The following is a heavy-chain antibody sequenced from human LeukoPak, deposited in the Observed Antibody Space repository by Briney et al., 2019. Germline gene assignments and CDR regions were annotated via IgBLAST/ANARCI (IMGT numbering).Heavy chain of an antibody. CDR1: GFTFSDYY. J-gene: IGHJ6*03. CDR3: ARDRFFGVVLHYYYYMDV. Sequence: GGSLRLPCAASGFTFSDYYMSWIRQAPGKGLEWVSYISSSGSTIYYADSVKGRFTISRDNAKNSLYLQMNSLRAEDTAVYYCARDRFFGVVLHYYYYMDVWGKGTTVTVSS. V-gene: IGHV3-11*04. CDR2: ISSSGSTI. D-gene: IGHD3-3*01.